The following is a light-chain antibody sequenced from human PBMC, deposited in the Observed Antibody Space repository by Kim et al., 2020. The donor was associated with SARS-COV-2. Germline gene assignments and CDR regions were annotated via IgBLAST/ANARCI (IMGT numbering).Light chain of an antibody. CDR1: QSVSST. Sequence: EIVMTQSPATLSVSPGERATLSCRASQSVSSTLAWYQQKPGQAPRLLIHGASTRATGVPARFSGSGSGTEFTLTISSLQSEDSAVYYCQHYNNWPPGLTFGGGTKVDIK. J-gene: IGKJ4*01. CDR2: GAS. CDR3: QHYNNWPPGLT. V-gene: IGKV3-15*01.